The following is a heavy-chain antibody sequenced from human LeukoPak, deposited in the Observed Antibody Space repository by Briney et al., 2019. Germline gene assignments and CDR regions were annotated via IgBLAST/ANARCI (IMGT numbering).Heavy chain of an antibody. J-gene: IGHJ4*02. D-gene: IGHD4-23*01. Sequence: GSLRLSCAASGFPFSTYAMGWVRQAPGKGLEWVSAISFSGGSTYYADSVKGRFTISRDNSKNTLYLQMNSLRAEDTAVYYCATNGGNNPFDCWGQGTLVTVSS. CDR3: ATNGGNNPFDC. V-gene: IGHV3-23*01. CDR2: ISFSGGST. CDR1: GFPFSTYA.